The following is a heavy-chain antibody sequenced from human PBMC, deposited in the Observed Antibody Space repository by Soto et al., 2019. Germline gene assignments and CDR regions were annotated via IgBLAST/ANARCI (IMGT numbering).Heavy chain of an antibody. Sequence: SETLSLTCAVYVGSFSGYYWSWIRQPPGKGLEWIGEINHSGSTNYNPSLKSRVTISVDTSKNQFSLKLSSVTAADTAVYYCARGGWATRKYFDYWGQGTLVTVSS. CDR1: VGSFSGYY. CDR3: ARGGWATRKYFDY. D-gene: IGHD5-12*01. CDR2: INHSGST. V-gene: IGHV4-34*01. J-gene: IGHJ4*02.